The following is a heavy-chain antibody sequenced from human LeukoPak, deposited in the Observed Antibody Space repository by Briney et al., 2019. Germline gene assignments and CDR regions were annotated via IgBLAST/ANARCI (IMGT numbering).Heavy chain of an antibody. V-gene: IGHV3-48*01. D-gene: IGHD5-12*01. J-gene: IGHJ4*02. CDR3: ARDRLDIVATTLFDY. CDR1: GFTFSTYA. CDR2: ISSSSSTI. Sequence: PGGSLRLSCEASGFTFSTYAMNWVRQAPGKGLEWVSYISSSSSTIYYADSVKGRFTISRDNAKNSLYLQMNSLRAEDTAVYYCARDRLDIVATTLFDYWGQGTLVTVSS.